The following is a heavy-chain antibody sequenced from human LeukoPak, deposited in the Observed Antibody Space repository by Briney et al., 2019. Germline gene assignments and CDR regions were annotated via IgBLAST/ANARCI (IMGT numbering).Heavy chain of an antibody. V-gene: IGHV3-23*01. CDR3: AKGEKVGPTTADY. J-gene: IGHJ4*02. CDR2: ISAGGGST. CDR1: GLTFSDYS. Sequence: PGGSLRLSCAASGLTFSDYSMTWVRQAPGKGLFWVSGISAGGGSTYYADSVKGRFPISRDNSRNTLYLQMNSLRAEDTAVYYCAKGEKVGPTTADYWGQGTLVTVSS. D-gene: IGHD1-26*01.